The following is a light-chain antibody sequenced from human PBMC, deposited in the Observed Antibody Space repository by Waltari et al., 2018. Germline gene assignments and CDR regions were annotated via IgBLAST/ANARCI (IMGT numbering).Light chain of an antibody. V-gene: IGLV2-23*02. CDR2: EVS. CDR3: CSYAGSRTYV. Sequence: QSALTQPASVSGSPGPSITISCTGTSCEVGNFNLFSWYQQHPGKVPKLIIYEVSQRPSGVSNHFSGSKSGNTASLTISGLRTEDEADYYCCSYAGSRTYVFGTGTKVTVL. J-gene: IGLJ1*01. CDR1: SCEVGNFNL.